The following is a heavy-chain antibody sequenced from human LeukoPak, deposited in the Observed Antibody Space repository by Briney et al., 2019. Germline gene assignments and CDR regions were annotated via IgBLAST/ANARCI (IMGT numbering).Heavy chain of an antibody. CDR3: ARDLYYYDSSGVDAFDI. V-gene: IGHV4-4*02. J-gene: IGHJ3*02. CDR2: IYHSGST. Sequence: PSGTLSLTCAVSGGSISSSNWWSWVRQPPGKGLEWIGEIYHSGSTNYNPSLKSRVTISVDKSKNQFSLKLSSVTAADTAVYYCARDLYYYDSSGVDAFDIWGQGTMVTVSS. D-gene: IGHD3-22*01. CDR1: GGSISSSNW.